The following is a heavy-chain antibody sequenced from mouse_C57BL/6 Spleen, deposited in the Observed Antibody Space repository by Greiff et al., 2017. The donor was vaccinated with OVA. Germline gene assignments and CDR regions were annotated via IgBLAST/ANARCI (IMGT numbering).Heavy chain of an antibody. J-gene: IGHJ1*03. CDR2: FYPGSGSI. V-gene: IGHV1-62-2*01. CDR3: ARHENGYGSRDWYFDV. CDR1: GYTFTEYT. D-gene: IGHD1-1*01. Sequence: VKVVESGAELVKPGASVKLSCKASGYTFTEYTIHWVKQRSGQGLEWIGWFYPGSGSIKYNEKFKDKATLTADKSSSTVYMELSRLTSEDSAVYFCARHENGYGSRDWYFDVWGTGTTVTVSS.